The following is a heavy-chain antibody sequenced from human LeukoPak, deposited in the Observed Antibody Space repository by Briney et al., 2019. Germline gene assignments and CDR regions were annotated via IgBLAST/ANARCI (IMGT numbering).Heavy chain of an antibody. CDR1: GGTFSSYA. J-gene: IGHJ6*03. CDR2: IIPIFGTA. D-gene: IGHD6-13*01. Sequence: ASVKVSCKASGGTFSSYAISWVRQAPGQGLEWMGGIIPIFGTANYAQKFQGRVAITTDESTSTAYMELSSLRSEDTAVYYCARGRGAAATYNCYYMDVWGKGTTVTVSS. CDR3: ARGRGAAATYNCYYMDV. V-gene: IGHV1-69*05.